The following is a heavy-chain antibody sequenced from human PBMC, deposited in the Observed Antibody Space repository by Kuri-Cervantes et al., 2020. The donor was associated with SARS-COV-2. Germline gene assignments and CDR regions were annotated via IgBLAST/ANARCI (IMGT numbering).Heavy chain of an antibody. V-gene: IGHV3-21*04. J-gene: IGHJ5*02. Sequence: GGSLRLSCAASGFTFNSYSMNWVRQAPGKGLEWVSSISTSSSYIYYADSVKGRFTISRDNSKNTLYLQMNSLRAEDTAVYYCAKDLGRPNWFDPWGQGTLGTVSS. CDR3: AKDLGRPNWFDP. CDR1: GFTFNSYS. CDR2: ISTSSSYI.